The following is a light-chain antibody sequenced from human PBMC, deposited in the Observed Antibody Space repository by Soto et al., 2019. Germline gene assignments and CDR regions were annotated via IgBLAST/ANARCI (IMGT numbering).Light chain of an antibody. J-gene: IGKJ1*01. V-gene: IGKV3-20*01. CDR1: QSVSSNY. CDR3: PHYASPPDP. CDR2: GAS. Sequence: VLTQSPATLSVSPGDRATLSFSASQSVSSNYLAWYQQKPGQAPRLLIYGASSRATGIPDRFSGSGSGTDFTLTISRLPPEDFALYYCPHYASPPDPFAQRTKVAIK.